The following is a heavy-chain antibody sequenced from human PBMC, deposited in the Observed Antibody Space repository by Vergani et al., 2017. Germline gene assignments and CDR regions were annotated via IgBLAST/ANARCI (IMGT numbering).Heavy chain of an antibody. CDR1: GFTFSSYG. D-gene: IGHD5-18*01. CDR3: ARDIAVQLWFEAFDI. J-gene: IGHJ3*02. Sequence: VQLVESGGGVVQPGRSLRLSCAASGFTFSSYGMHWVRQAPGKGLEWVANIKQDGSEKYYVDSVKGRFTISRDNAKNSLYLQMNSLRAEDTAVYYCARDIAVQLWFEAFDIWGQGTMVTVSS. V-gene: IGHV3-7*01. CDR2: IKQDGSEK.